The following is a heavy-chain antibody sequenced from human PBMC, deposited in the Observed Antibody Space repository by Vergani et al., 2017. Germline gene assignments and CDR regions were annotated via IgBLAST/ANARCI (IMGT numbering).Heavy chain of an antibody. Sequence: QVHLQQWGAGLLKPSETLSLTCALYGGSFSGYYWSWIRQPPGKGLEWIGEINHSGSTNYNPSLKSRVTISVDTSKNQFSLKLSSVTAADTAVYYCARGGAARRMGRWFDPWGQGTLVTVSS. D-gene: IGHD6-6*01. CDR1: GGSFSGYY. CDR2: INHSGST. CDR3: ARGGAARRMGRWFDP. J-gene: IGHJ5*02. V-gene: IGHV4-34*01.